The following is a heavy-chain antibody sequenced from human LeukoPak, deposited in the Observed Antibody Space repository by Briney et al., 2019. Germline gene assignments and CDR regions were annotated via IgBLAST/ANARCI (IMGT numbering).Heavy chain of an antibody. V-gene: IGHV3-23*01. Sequence: GGTLRLSCAASGFTFSSYGMSWVRQAPGKGLEWVSAISGSGGSIYYADSVKGRFTISRDNSKNTLYLQMNSLRAEDTAVYYCAKDSPPWYYYGSGSYAFDYWGQGTLVTVSS. CDR1: GFTFSSYG. D-gene: IGHD3-10*01. J-gene: IGHJ4*02. CDR3: AKDSPPWYYYGSGSYAFDY. CDR2: ISGSGGSI.